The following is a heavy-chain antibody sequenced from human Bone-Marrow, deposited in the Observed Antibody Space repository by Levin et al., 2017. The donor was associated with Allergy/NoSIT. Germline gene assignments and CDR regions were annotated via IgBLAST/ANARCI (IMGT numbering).Heavy chain of an antibody. CDR2: INHSGTT. J-gene: IGHJ6*02. CDR1: GAAFSGYY. D-gene: IGHD1-1*01. CDR3: ARLISNWPTFSYYGLDV. Sequence: ASETLSLTCAVYGAAFSGYYWSWIRQPPGKGLEWIGEINHSGTTNSNPSLKSRVAISVDTSKNQFSLNLTSMTAADTAVYYCARLISNWPTFSYYGLDVWGQGTTVTVSS. V-gene: IGHV4-34*01.